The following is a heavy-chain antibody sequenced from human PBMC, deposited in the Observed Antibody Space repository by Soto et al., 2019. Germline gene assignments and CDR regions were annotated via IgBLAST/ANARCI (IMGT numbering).Heavy chain of an antibody. Sequence: QVQLVQSGAEVKKPGSSVKVSCKASGGTFSSYTISWVRQAPGQGLEWMGRIIPILGIANYAQKFQGRVTITADKFTSTAYMELSSLRSEDTAVYYWARLGAHRGYWGQGTLVTVSS. V-gene: IGHV1-69*02. CDR2: IIPILGIA. J-gene: IGHJ4*02. CDR1: GGTFSSYT. D-gene: IGHD3-10*01. CDR3: ARLGAHRGY.